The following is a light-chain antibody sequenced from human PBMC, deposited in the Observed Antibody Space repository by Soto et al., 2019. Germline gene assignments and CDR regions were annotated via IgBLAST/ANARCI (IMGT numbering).Light chain of an antibody. Sequence: QSALTQPASVSGSPGQSITISCTGTSSDIGGYNYVSWYQQYPGKAPKVMIYDVSHRPSGVPNRFSGSKSGNTASLTISGLQAEDEADYYCSSYRSSNTVYVFGSGTKLTVL. CDR3: SSYRSSNTVYV. CDR2: DVS. J-gene: IGLJ1*01. V-gene: IGLV2-14*03. CDR1: SSDIGGYNY.